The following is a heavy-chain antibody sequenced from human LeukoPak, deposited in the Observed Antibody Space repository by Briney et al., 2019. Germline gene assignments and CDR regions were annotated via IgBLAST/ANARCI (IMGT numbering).Heavy chain of an antibody. V-gene: IGHV3-64*01. CDR3: ARARRPYYYDSSGYYVLDY. CDR1: GFTFSSYA. D-gene: IGHD3-22*01. Sequence: WGSVRLSCAASGFTFSSYAMHWVREAPWKGLEYVSAISSTGGSTYYANPGKGRFTISRDNSKNTLYLQMGSLRAEDMAVYYCARARRPYYYDSSGYYVLDYWGQGTLVTVSS. J-gene: IGHJ4*02. CDR2: ISSTGGST.